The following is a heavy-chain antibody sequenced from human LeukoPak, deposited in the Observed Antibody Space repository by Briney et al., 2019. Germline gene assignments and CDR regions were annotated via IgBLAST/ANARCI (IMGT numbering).Heavy chain of an antibody. V-gene: IGHV4-34*01. Sequence: ASETLSLTCAVYGGSFSGYYWSWIRQPPGKGLEWIGEINHSGSTNCNPSLKSRVTISVDTSKNQFSLKLSSVTAADTAVYYCASSGDYYDSSGYFDYWGQGTLVTVSS. J-gene: IGHJ4*02. CDR3: ASSGDYYDSSGYFDY. CDR2: INHSGST. D-gene: IGHD3-22*01. CDR1: GGSFSGYY.